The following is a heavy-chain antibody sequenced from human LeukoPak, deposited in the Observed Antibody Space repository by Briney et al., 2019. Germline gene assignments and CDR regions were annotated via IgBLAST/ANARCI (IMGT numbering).Heavy chain of an antibody. CDR2: ISGGGSYT. J-gene: IGHJ3*02. CDR1: GFTFSSYA. Sequence: GGSLRLSCAASGFTFSSYAMSWVRQAPGKGLEWVSAISGGGSYTNYADSVKGRFTISRDNSKNTLDLQMNSLRAEDTAVYYCAKYQIGDNVRSGFDIWGRGTTVTVSS. CDR3: AKYQIGDNVRSGFDI. D-gene: IGHD3-22*01. V-gene: IGHV3-23*01.